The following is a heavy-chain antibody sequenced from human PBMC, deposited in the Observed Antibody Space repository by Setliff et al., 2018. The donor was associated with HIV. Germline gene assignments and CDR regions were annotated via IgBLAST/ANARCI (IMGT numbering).Heavy chain of an antibody. V-gene: IGHV4-4*07. Sequence: SETLSLTCSVTDDPISSYYWSWVRQPAGKGLEWIGRLYVSGDTNYNPSLKSRVTMSLDTSKKHFSLKLKSVTAADTAVYYCARELRQQLTLNWLDPWGQGTLVTVSS. CDR2: LYVSGDT. J-gene: IGHJ5*02. CDR1: DDPISSYY. D-gene: IGHD6-13*01. CDR3: ARELRQQLTLNWLDP.